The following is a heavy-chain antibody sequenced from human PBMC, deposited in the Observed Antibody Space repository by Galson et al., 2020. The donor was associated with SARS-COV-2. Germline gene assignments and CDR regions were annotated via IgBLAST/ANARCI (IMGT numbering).Heavy chain of an antibody. V-gene: IGHV1-2*02. J-gene: IGHJ6*02. Sequence: ASVKVSCKASGYTFIGYYMHWVRQAPGQGLEWMGWINPNSGVTNYLQKFQGRVSMTRDTSITTVYMELSRLRSDDMAVYYCARERAHYGMDVWGQGTTVAVSS. CDR3: ARERAHYGMDV. CDR2: INPNSGVT. CDR1: GYTFIGYY.